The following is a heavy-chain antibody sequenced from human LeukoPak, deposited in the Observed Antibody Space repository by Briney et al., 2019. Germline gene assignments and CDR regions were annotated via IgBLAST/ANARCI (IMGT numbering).Heavy chain of an antibody. CDR2: INGDGSWT. D-gene: IGHD2/OR15-2a*01. Sequence: GGSLRLSCAASGNYWMHWVRQVPGKGLVWVSHINGDGSWTSYADSVKGRFTISKDNAKNTVYLQMNSLRAEDTAVYYCVSFYETYWGRGTLVTVSS. CDR1: GNYW. CDR3: VSFYETY. V-gene: IGHV3-74*01. J-gene: IGHJ4*02.